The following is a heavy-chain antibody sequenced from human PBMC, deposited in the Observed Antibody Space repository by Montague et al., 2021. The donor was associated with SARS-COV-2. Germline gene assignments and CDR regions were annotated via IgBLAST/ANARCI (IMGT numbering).Heavy chain of an antibody. Sequence: QSGAEVKKPGESLKISCKGSGYTFTNYWIAWVRQVPGKGLEWMGIIDPSDDDTTYSPSFQGQVIISADKSITTAYLQWSSLKASDTAIYYCARKGDYYDLDVWGQGATVTVSS. J-gene: IGHJ6*02. CDR3: ARKGDYYDLDV. CDR1: GYTFTNYW. CDR2: IDPSDDDT. V-gene: IGHV5-51*01.